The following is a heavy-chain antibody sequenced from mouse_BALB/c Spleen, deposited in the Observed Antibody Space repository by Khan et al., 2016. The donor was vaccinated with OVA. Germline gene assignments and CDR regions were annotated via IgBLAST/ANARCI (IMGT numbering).Heavy chain of an antibody. V-gene: IGHV1-76*01. Sequence: VELVESGAELVRPGASVKLSCKTSGYIFTSYWIHWVKQRSGQGLEWIARIYPGIDNIYYNEKFKDKGTLTADKSSSTAYMQLCSLKSEDSDVYFYAREEDLYRFDHWGQGTTLTVSS. J-gene: IGHJ2*01. CDR2: IYPGIDNI. CDR3: AREEDLYRFDH. CDR1: GYIFTSYW.